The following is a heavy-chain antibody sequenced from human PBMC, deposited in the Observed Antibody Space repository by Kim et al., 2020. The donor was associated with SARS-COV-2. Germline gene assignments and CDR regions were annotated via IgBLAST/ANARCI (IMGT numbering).Heavy chain of an antibody. CDR1: GGTFSSYA. D-gene: IGHD2-15*01. J-gene: IGHJ6*02. CDR2: IIPIFGTA. Sequence: SVKVSCKASGGTFSSYAISWVRQAPGQGLEWMGGIIPIFGTANYAQKFQGRVTITADESTSTAYMELSSLRSEDTAVYYCARGSGYCSGGSCYPFGMDVWGQGTKVTVSS. V-gene: IGHV1-69*13. CDR3: ARGSGYCSGGSCYPFGMDV.